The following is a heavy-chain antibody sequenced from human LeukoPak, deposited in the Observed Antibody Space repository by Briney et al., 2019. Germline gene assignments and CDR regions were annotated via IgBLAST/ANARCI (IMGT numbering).Heavy chain of an antibody. D-gene: IGHD3-10*01. Sequence: PSETLSLTCTVSGGSISSSSYYWGWIRQPPGKGLEWIGSFYYSGSTYYNPSLKSRVTMSVDTSKNQFSLKLSSVTAADTAVYYCATTMVRGVYYFDYWGQGTLVTVSS. J-gene: IGHJ4*02. CDR2: FYYSGST. V-gene: IGHV4-39*07. CDR3: ATTMVRGVYYFDY. CDR1: GGSISSSSYY.